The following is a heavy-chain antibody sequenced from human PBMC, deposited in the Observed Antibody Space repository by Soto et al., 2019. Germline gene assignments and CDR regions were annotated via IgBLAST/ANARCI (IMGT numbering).Heavy chain of an antibody. CDR1: GFTFSSYG. CDR2: ISYDGSNK. V-gene: IGHV3-30*18. J-gene: IGHJ6*02. Sequence: GGSLRLSCAASGFTFSSYGMHWVRQAPGKGLEWVAVISYDGSNKYYADSVKGRFTISRDNSMDTLYVQMDSLRAEDKAVYYCAKEGGYRGSGSTYYGMDVRGQGTTVTVSS. D-gene: IGHD1-26*01. CDR3: AKEGGYRGSGSTYYGMDV.